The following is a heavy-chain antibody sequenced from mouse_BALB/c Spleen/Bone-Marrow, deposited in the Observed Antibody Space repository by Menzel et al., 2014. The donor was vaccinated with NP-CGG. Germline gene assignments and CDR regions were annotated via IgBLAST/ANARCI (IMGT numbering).Heavy chain of an antibody. J-gene: IGHJ2*01. CDR1: GFNIXDTY. D-gene: IGHD2-2*01. CDR2: IDPANGNT. CDR3: ASYVYGYYFDY. V-gene: IGHV14-3*02. Sequence: EVQLQESGAELVKPGASVKLSCTASGFNIXDTYMHWVKQRPEQGLEWIGRIDPANGNTKYDPKFQGKASITADTSSNTASLQLSSLTSEDTAVYYCASYVYGYYFDYWGQGTTLTVSS.